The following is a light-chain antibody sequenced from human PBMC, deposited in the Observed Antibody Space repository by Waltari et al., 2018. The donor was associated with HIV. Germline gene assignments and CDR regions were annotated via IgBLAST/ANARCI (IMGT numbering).Light chain of an antibody. J-gene: IGKJ1*01. V-gene: IGKV3-20*01. CDR2: NSS. CDR3: QECVSSSWT. Sequence: ILLTQSPEILSSSPGARATLSCRAARSVSPNYLAWYQQRPGQAPRLLIYNSSARAVGVPERFSASGSGTDFTLTVSRLEPEDFAVYYCQECVSSSWTFGQGTRVEVK. CDR1: RSVSPNY.